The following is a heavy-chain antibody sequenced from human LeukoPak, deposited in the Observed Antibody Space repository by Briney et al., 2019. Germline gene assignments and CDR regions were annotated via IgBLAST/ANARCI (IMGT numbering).Heavy chain of an antibody. J-gene: IGHJ4*01. CDR2: IRSKSYGGTL. D-gene: IGHD3-9*01. CDR1: GLRFCDHA. Sequence: GGSLSLSCTPSGLRFCDHAMNGLPQAPGGGLVGVIYIRSKSYGGTLESAASEKRRLSISRDDYKSIVYLQMHSLSTEDTAVYYCSKIYLGFDISDCWGHGTLVTVSS. V-gene: IGHV3-49*03. CDR3: SKIYLGFDISDC.